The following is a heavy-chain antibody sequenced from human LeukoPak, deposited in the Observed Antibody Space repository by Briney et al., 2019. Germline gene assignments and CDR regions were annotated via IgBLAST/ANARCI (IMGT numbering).Heavy chain of an antibody. CDR1: GVSISSDTYY. CDR3: ARDGSSGGSYFDY. Sequence: PSETLSLTCSVSGVSISSDTYYWDWIRQPPGRGLEWIGTIYFSGRTYYNPSLKSRLTISVDKSKNQFSLKLSSVTAADTAVYYCARDGSSGGSYFDYWGQGTLVTVSS. CDR2: IYFSGRT. D-gene: IGHD6-19*01. J-gene: IGHJ4*02. V-gene: IGHV4-39*07.